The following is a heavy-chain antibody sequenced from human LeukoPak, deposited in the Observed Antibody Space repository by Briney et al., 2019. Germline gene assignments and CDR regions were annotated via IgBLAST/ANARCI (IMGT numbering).Heavy chain of an antibody. D-gene: IGHD4-17*01. CDR2: ISSSSSYI. CDR1: GFTFSSYS. Sequence: PGGSLRLSCAASGFTFSSYSMNWVRQAPGKGLEWVSSISSSSSYIYYADSVKGRFTISRDNAKNPLYLQMNSLRAEDTAVYYCARENDYGDYVMDYWGQGTLVTVSS. V-gene: IGHV3-21*01. CDR3: ARENDYGDYVMDY. J-gene: IGHJ4*02.